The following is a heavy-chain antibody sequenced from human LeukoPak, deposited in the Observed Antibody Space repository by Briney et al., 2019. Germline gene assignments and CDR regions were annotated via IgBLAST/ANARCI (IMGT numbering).Heavy chain of an antibody. Sequence: SETLSLTCTVSGSSVSSGSYYWGWIRQPPGKGLEWIGYSYYSGSTNYNPSLKSRFTISVDTSKNQFYLKLSSVTAADTAVYYCARDCSSTSCYLRLYGMDVWGKGTTVTVSS. D-gene: IGHD2-2*01. CDR2: SYYSGST. V-gene: IGHV4-61*01. J-gene: IGHJ6*04. CDR1: GSSVSSGSYY. CDR3: ARDCSSTSCYLRLYGMDV.